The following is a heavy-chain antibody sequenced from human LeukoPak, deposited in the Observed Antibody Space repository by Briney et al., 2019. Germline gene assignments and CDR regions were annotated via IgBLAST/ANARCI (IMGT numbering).Heavy chain of an antibody. D-gene: IGHD6-19*01. CDR1: GFTFNNYG. Sequence: PGGSLRLSCAASGFTFNNYGMHWVRQAPGKGLEWVAFIQNDGSNKNYADSVKGRFIISRDNSKNTLYMQMNSLRVEDTAVYYCAKQSGRGRYDWFDPLGQGTLVTVSS. CDR3: AKQSGRGRYDWFDP. V-gene: IGHV3-30*02. CDR2: IQNDGSNK. J-gene: IGHJ5*02.